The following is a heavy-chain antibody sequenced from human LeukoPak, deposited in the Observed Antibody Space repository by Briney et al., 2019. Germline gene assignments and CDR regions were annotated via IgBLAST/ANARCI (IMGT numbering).Heavy chain of an antibody. V-gene: IGHV4-31*03. D-gene: IGHD1-1*01. Sequence: SQTLSLTCTVSGGSISSGGYYWSWIRQHPGKGLEWIGYIYHSGSTYYNPSLKSRVTISVDRSKNQFSLKLSSVTAADTAVYYCARGIPYQLERQAIDAFDIWGQGTMVTVSS. CDR2: IYHSGST. CDR1: GGSISSGGYY. J-gene: IGHJ3*02. CDR3: ARGIPYQLERQAIDAFDI.